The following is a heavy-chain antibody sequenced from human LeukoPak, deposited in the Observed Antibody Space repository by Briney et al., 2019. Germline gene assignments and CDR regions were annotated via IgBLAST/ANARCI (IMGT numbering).Heavy chain of an antibody. CDR2: ISGSGGRT. CDR3: AKDRGYSGYDDT. J-gene: IGHJ5*02. V-gene: IGHV3-23*01. Sequence: GGSLRLSCAASGFTFSSYAMCWVRQAPGKGLEWVSAISGSGGRTYYADSVKGRFTISRDNSKNTLYLQMNSLRAEDTAVYYCAKDRGYSGYDDTWGQGTLVTVSS. D-gene: IGHD5-12*01. CDR1: GFTFSSYA.